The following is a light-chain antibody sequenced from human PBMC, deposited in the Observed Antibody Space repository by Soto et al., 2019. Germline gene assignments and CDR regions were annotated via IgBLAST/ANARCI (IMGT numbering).Light chain of an antibody. CDR3: QQRGNWPYS. CDR1: QSVSSY. J-gene: IGKJ2*01. CDR2: DAS. V-gene: IGKV3-11*01. Sequence: EIVLTEPPATLSLSPGERATLSCRASQSVSSYLAWYQQKPGQAPRLLIYDASNRATGIPAKFSGSGSGTDFTLAFCSLEPEEFAVYYCQQRGNWPYSFGQGTKLEIK.